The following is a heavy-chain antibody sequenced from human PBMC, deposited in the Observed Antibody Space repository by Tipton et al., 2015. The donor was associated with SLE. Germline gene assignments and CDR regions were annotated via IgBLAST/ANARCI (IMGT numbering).Heavy chain of an antibody. D-gene: IGHD6-19*01. CDR1: GGSISSSSYY. Sequence: TLSLTCTVSGGSISSSSYYWGWIRQPPGKGLEWIGSIYYSGSTYYNPSLKSRVTIYVDTSKNQFSLKLSSVTAADTAVYYCAGYTSGWSNGPDYWGQGTLVTVSS. V-gene: IGHV4-39*01. CDR3: AGYTSGWSNGPDY. CDR2: IYYSGST. J-gene: IGHJ4*02.